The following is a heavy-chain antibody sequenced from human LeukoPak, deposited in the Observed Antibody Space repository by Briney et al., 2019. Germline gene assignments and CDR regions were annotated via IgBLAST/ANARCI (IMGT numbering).Heavy chain of an antibody. D-gene: IGHD5-12*01. V-gene: IGHV3-21*01. J-gene: IGHJ6*02. CDR2: ISSSSSYI. Sequence: GGSLRLSCAASGFTFSSYSMNWVRQAPGKGLEWVSSISSSSSYIYYADSVKGRFTISRDNAKNSLYLQMNSLRAEDTAVYYCARDPAGVASYYYYGMDVRGQGNTVTVSS. CDR1: GFTFSSYS. CDR3: ARDPAGVASYYYYGMDV.